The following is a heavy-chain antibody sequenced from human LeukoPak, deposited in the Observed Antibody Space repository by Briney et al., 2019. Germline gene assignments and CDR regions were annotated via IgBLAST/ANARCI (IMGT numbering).Heavy chain of an antibody. Sequence: SQTLSLTCTVSGGSISSGDYYWSWIRQPPGKGLEWIEYIYYSGSTYYNPSLKSRVTISVDTSKNQFSLKLSSVTAADTAVYYCARDLDQLLGDVWGQGTTVIVSS. V-gene: IGHV4-30-4*01. CDR1: GGSISSGDYY. J-gene: IGHJ6*02. CDR3: ARDLDQLLGDV. CDR2: IYYSGST. D-gene: IGHD2-2*01.